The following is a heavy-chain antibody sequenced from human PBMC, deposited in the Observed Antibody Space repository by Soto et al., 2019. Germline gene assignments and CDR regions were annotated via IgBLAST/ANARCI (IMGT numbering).Heavy chain of an antibody. CDR3: AREKEDASGDYNAFDI. D-gene: IGHD4-17*01. V-gene: IGHV4-31*03. CDR1: GDSINNGDCY. CDR2: IYYSGTK. Sequence: QVQLQESGPGLVKPSQTLSLTCTVSGDSINNGDCYWSWLRQLPGKGLEWIGYIYYSGTKYYNPPLKSRVSMSVDTSKNQFSLNLTSVTAADTAVYYCAREKEDASGDYNAFDIWGQGTVVTVSS. J-gene: IGHJ3*02.